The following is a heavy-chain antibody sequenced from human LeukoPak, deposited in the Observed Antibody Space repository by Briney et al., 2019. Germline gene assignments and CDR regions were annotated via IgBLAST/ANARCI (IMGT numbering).Heavy chain of an antibody. Sequence: ASVKVSCKASGYTFTSYGITWVRQAPGQGLEWMGWISAYSGNTNYAQNLQGRVTMTTDTSTSTAYMELRSLTSDDMAVYYCAREKQLFYYWGQGTLVTVSS. CDR2: ISAYSGNT. CDR1: GYTFTSYG. V-gene: IGHV1-18*03. J-gene: IGHJ4*02. D-gene: IGHD6-13*01. CDR3: AREKQLFYY.